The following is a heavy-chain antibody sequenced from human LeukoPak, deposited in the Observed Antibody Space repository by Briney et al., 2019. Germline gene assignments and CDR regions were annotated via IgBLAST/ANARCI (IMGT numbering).Heavy chain of an antibody. J-gene: IGHJ4*02. Sequence: SETLSLTCTVSGGSISTYYWTWIRQPPGKGLEWIGYVFRSGSTNYNPSLKSRLTLSVDTSKNQFSLKLNSVTAADTAVYYCAGGSSWYEDWGQGTLVTVSS. CDR1: GGSISTYY. D-gene: IGHD6-13*01. CDR3: AGGSSWYED. V-gene: IGHV4-59*01. CDR2: VFRSGST.